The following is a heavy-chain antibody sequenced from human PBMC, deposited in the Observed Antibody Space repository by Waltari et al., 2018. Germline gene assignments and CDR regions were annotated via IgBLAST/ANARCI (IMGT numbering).Heavy chain of an antibody. D-gene: IGHD4-4*01. CDR1: GGPIRRCHW. CDR2: INHSGST. V-gene: IGHV4-4*02. Sequence: QVQLQDSYPGLVTPSGTLSLTCAVSGGPIRRCHWSCWVRQPPGKRLEWIGEINHSGSTNYNPSLKSRVTISVDKSKNQFSLKLSSVTAADTAVYYCASSTTVTLDYWGQGTLVTVSS. CDR3: ASSTTVTLDY. J-gene: IGHJ4*02.